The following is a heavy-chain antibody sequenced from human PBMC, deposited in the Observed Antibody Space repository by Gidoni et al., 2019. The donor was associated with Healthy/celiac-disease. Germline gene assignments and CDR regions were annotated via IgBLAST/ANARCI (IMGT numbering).Heavy chain of an antibody. CDR1: GGSFSGYY. CDR2: INHSGST. CDR3: ARERITIFGVVDY. V-gene: IGHV4-34*01. J-gene: IGHJ4*02. D-gene: IGHD3-3*01. Sequence: QVQLQQWGAGLLKPSETLYLTCAVYGGSFSGYYWSWIRQPPGTGLEWIGEINHSGSTNYNPSLKSRVTISVDTSKNQFSLKLSSVTAADTAVYYCARERITIFGVVDYWGQGTLVTVSS.